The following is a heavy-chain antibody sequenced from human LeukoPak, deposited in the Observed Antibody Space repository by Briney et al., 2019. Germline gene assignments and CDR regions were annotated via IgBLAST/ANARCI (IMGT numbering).Heavy chain of an antibody. CDR1: GFTFDDYA. Sequence: GGPLRLSCAASGFTFDDYAMHWVRQAPGQGLEWVSSVSWNSGSIAYADSVKGRFTISRDNAKNSLYLQMNSLRAEDTAFYYCAKATYSTSPGYYFDYWGQGNLVTVSS. CDR2: VSWNSGSI. CDR3: AKATYSTSPGYYFDY. J-gene: IGHJ4*02. D-gene: IGHD2-2*01. V-gene: IGHV3-9*01.